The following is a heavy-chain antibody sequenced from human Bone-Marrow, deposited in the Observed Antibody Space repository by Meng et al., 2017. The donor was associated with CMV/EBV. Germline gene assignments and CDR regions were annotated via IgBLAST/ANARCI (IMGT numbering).Heavy chain of an antibody. CDR1: GYTFTSYD. J-gene: IGHJ4*02. Sequence: ASVKVSCKASGYTFTSYDINWVRQATGQGLEWMGWMNPNSGNTGYAQKFQGRVTITTDESTSTAYMELSSLRSEDTAVYYCARDRDGYNFALDYWGQGTLVTVSS. D-gene: IGHD5-24*01. V-gene: IGHV1-8*01. CDR3: ARDRDGYNFALDY. CDR2: MNPNSGNT.